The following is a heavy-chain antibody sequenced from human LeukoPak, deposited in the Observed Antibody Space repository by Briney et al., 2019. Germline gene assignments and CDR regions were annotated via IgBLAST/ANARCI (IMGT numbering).Heavy chain of an antibody. J-gene: IGHJ5*02. Sequence: SETLSLTCSVSGSPISSSYWNWIRQPPGKTLEWIGYIYNSGSTNYNPSLKSRVTISVDTSKNQFSLELTSLTAADTAVYYCARGGSWFDPWGQGTLVTVSS. D-gene: IGHD3-10*01. CDR2: IYNSGST. CDR1: GSPISSSY. V-gene: IGHV4-59*01. CDR3: ARGGSWFDP.